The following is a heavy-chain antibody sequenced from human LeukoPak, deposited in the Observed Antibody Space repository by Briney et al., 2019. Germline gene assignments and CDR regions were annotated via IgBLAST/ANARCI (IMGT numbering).Heavy chain of an antibody. CDR2: ISAYNGNT. CDR3: AQEFRISVVRGVITGGY. J-gene: IGHJ4*02. D-gene: IGHD3-10*01. CDR1: GYTCTSYG. Sequence: GASVKVSCKASGYTCTSYGISWVRQAPGQGLEWMGWISAYNGNTNYAQKLQGRVTMTTDTSTSTAYMELRSLRSDDTAVYYCAQEFRISVVRGVITGGYWGQGTLVPVSS. V-gene: IGHV1-18*04.